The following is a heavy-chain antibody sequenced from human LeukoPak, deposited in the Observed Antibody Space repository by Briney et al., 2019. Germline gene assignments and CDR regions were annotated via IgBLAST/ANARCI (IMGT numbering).Heavy chain of an antibody. CDR1: DGSFSGYY. CDR3: ARGRYCSGGSCYYNP. Sequence: SETLSLTCAVYDGSFSGYYWSWIRQPPGKGLEWIGEINHSGSTNYNPSLKSRVTISVDTSKNQFSLKLSSVTAADTAVYYCARGRYCSGGSCYYNPWGQGTLVTVSS. V-gene: IGHV4-34*01. CDR2: INHSGST. D-gene: IGHD2-15*01. J-gene: IGHJ5*02.